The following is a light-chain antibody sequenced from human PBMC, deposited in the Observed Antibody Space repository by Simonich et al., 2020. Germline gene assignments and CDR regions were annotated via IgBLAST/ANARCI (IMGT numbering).Light chain of an antibody. CDR3: QQYYSTPWT. CDR2: WAS. CDR1: QSVLYTSNNKND. Sequence: DIVMTQYPDSLAVSLGERATINHKSSQSVLYTSNNKNDLAWYQQKPGQPPKLLIYWASTREYGVPDRFSGSGSGTDFTLTISSLQAEDVAVYYCQQYYSTPWTFGQGTKVEIK. V-gene: IGKV4-1*01. J-gene: IGKJ1*01.